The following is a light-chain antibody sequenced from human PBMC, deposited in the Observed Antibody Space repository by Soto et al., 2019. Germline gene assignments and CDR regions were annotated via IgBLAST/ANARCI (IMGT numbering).Light chain of an antibody. CDR3: SSYAGYNNYV. J-gene: IGLJ1*01. CDR2: EVS. V-gene: IGLV2-8*01. Sequence: QSALTQPPSASGSPGQSVTISCTGSSSDVGGYDYVSWYRLHPGKAPKLMIYEVSKRPSGVPDRFSGSKSGNTASLTVSGLQAEDEADYYCSSYAGYNNYVFGTGTKLTVL. CDR1: SSDVGGYDY.